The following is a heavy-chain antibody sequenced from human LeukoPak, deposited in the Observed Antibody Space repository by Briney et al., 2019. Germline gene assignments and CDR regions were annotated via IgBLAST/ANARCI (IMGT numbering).Heavy chain of an antibody. CDR1: GFTFSSYS. Sequence: GGSLRLSCAASGFTFSSYSMNWVRQAPGKGLEWVSSISSSSSYIYYADSVKGRFTISRDNAKNSLYLQMNSLRAEDTAVYYCARDWGAPGDGYNTDNDYWGQGTLVTVS. CDR2: ISSSSSYI. V-gene: IGHV3-21*01. D-gene: IGHD5-24*01. J-gene: IGHJ4*02. CDR3: ARDWGAPGDGYNTDNDY.